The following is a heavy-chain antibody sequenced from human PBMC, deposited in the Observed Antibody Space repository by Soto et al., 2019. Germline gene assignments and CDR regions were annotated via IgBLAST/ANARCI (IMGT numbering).Heavy chain of an antibody. CDR1: GYIFSSDS. V-gene: IGHV1-69*13. J-gene: IGHJ3*02. CDR2: SIPVFGTT. D-gene: IGHD5-18*01. CDR3: ARDVHTDGAFDI. Sequence: SLKVSCKASGYIFSSDSISWVRQGPGQGLGVVGGSIPVFGTTRDVQKFQCRVTMTANESTSTVYMELSRLRSEDTAIYDCARDVHTDGAFDIWGQGTMVTVSS.